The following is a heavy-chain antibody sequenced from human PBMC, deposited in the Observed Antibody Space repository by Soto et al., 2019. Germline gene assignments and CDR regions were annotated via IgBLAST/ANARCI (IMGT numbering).Heavy chain of an antibody. J-gene: IGHJ4*02. D-gene: IGHD1-26*01. CDR1: GGSISSSSYY. V-gene: IGHV4-39*01. CDR2: IYHSGST. CDR3: AREMGGSIDY. Sequence: QLQLQESGPGLVKPSETLSLTCTVSGGSISSSSYYWGWIRQPPGKGVEWIGTIYHSGSTYYKPSIKSRVPISVDTSKNQFSLTLNSVTAADTAIYYCAREMGGSIDYWGQGTLVTVSS.